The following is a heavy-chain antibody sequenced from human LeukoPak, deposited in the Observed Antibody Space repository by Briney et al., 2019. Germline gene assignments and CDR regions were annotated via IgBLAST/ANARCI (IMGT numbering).Heavy chain of an antibody. D-gene: IGHD2-2*02. V-gene: IGHV1-8*01. CDR3: ARGQGYCSKTSCYTPSWFDP. CDR1: GYTFTSYD. J-gene: IGHJ5*02. CDR2: RNPNSGNT. Sequence: ASVNVSCKASGYTFTSYDINWVRQATGQGLEWMGWRNPNSGNTGYAQKFQGRVTMTRNTSVSTAYMELSSLRSEDTAVYYCARGQGYCSKTSCYTPSWFDPWGQGTLVTVSS.